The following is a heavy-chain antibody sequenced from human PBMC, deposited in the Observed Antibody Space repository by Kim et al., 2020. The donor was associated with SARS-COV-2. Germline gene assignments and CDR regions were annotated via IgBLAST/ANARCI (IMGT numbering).Heavy chain of an antibody. CDR1: GFTFSSYW. CDR3: VRRPGSRHDYYYLDV. D-gene: IGHD6-25*01. CDR2: IKGDGSGK. Sequence: GGSLRLSCAASGFTFSSYWMHWVRQAPGKGLEWVASIKGDGSGKNYGDSMKGRFTISRDNAKKTVFLEMNSLRAEDTAVYYCVRRPGSRHDYYYLDV. J-gene: IGHJ6*03. V-gene: IGHV3-7*01.